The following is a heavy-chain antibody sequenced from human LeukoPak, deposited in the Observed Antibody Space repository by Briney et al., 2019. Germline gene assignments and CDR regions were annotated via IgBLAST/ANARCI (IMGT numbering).Heavy chain of an antibody. Sequence: GGSLRLSCAASGFTFSSYAMSWVRQAPGKGLEWVSAISGSGGSTYYADSVKGRFTISRDNSKNTLYLQMNSLSAEDTAVYYCAKGDYDFWSGYYPHHFDYWGQGTLVTVSS. CDR2: ISGSGGST. CDR1: GFTFSSYA. J-gene: IGHJ4*02. V-gene: IGHV3-23*01. CDR3: AKGDYDFWSGYYPHHFDY. D-gene: IGHD3-3*01.